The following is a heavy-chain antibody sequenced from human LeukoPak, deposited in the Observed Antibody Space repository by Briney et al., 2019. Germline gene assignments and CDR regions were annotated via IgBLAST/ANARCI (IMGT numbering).Heavy chain of an antibody. D-gene: IGHD2-2*01. CDR2: ISAYNGNT. CDR3: ARDLLWAYCSSTSCYGVLDY. Sequence: ASVKVSCKASGYTFTSYGISWVRQAPGQGLEWMGWISAYNGNTSYAQKLQGRVTMTTDTSTSTAYMELRSLRSDDTAVYYCARDLLWAYCSSTSCYGVLDYWGQGTLVTVSS. J-gene: IGHJ4*02. V-gene: IGHV1-18*01. CDR1: GYTFTSYG.